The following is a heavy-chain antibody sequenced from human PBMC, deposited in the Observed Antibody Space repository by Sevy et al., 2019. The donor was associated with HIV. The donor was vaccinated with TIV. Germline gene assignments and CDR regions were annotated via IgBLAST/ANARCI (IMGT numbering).Heavy chain of an antibody. CDR3: ARGYSGSFDY. CDR1: GFSFSSYW. CDR2: IKQDESEK. J-gene: IGHJ4*02. D-gene: IGHD1-26*01. V-gene: IGHV3-7*04. Sequence: GGSLRLSCAASGFSFSSYWMHWVRQAPGKGLEWVANIKQDESEKYYVASVKGRFTISRDNAKNSVYLQMNSLRPEDTAIYYCARGYSGSFDYWGQGTLVTVSS.